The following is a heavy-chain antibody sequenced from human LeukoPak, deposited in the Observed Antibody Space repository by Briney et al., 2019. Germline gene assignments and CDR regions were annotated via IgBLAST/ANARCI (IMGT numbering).Heavy chain of an antibody. V-gene: IGHV3-23*01. D-gene: IGHD1-14*01. CDR2: ISGSGGST. J-gene: IGHJ3*02. CDR3: AKEVPAESSRAFDI. Sequence: GGSLRLSCAASGFTFSNYGMTWVRQAPGKGLEWVSGISGSGGSTYYADSVKGRFTISRDNSKDTLYLQMNSLRAEDTAVYYCAKEVPAESSRAFDIWGQGTMVTVSS. CDR1: GFTFSNYG.